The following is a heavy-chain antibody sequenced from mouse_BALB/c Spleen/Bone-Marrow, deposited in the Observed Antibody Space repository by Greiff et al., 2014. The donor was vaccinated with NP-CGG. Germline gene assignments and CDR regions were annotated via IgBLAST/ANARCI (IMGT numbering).Heavy chain of an antibody. V-gene: IGHV1-5*01. CDR2: IYPGNSDT. CDR3: TREGGQFAY. D-gene: IGHD3-3*01. J-gene: IGHJ3*01. Sequence: VQLQQSGTVLARPGASVKMSCKASGYSFTSYWMHWVKQRPGQGLEWIGAIYPGNSDTSYNQKFKGKAKLTAVTSASTAYMELSSQTNEDSAVYYCTREGGQFAYWGQGTLVTVSA. CDR1: GYSFTSYW.